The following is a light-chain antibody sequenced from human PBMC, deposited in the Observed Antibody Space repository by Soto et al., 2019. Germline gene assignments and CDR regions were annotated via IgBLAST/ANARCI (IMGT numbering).Light chain of an antibody. CDR3: SSYTSSSTLGV. V-gene: IGLV2-14*01. Sequence: QSALTQPASVSGSPRQSITISCTGTSSDVGGYIYVSWYQQHPGKAPKLMIYDVTNRPSGVSNRFSGSKSGNTASLTISGLQAEDEADYYCSSYTSSSTLGVFGTGTKVTVL. CDR2: DVT. CDR1: SSDVGGYIY. J-gene: IGLJ1*01.